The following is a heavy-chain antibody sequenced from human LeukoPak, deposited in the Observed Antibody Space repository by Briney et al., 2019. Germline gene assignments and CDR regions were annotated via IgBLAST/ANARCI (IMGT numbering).Heavy chain of an antibody. CDR2: IWYDGSNK. CDR1: GFTFSSYG. V-gene: IGHV3-33*06. J-gene: IGHJ5*02. D-gene: IGHD6-13*01. Sequence: GGSLRLSCAASGFTFSSYGMHWVRQAPGKGLEWVAVIWYDGSNKYYADSVKGRFTISRDNSKNTLYLQMNSLRAEDTAVYYCAKEGADSSSWYGNWFDPWGQGTLVTVSS. CDR3: AKEGADSSSWYGNWFDP.